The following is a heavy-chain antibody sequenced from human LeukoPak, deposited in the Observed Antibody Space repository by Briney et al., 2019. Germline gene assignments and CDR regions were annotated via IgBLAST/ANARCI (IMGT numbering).Heavy chain of an antibody. CDR3: ARSRDSSGYYYLI. CDR2: IYPDDSDT. Sequence: GESLKISCEASGYTFSNYWIGWVRQMPGKGLEWMGIIYPDDSDTKYSPSFQGQVTISADKSISTAYLQWSSLKASDTAMYYRARSRDSSGYYYLIWGQGTLVTVSS. J-gene: IGHJ4*02. D-gene: IGHD3-22*01. V-gene: IGHV5-51*01. CDR1: GYTFSNYW.